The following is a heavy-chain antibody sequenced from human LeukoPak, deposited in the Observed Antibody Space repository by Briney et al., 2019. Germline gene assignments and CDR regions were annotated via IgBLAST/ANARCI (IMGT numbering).Heavy chain of an antibody. D-gene: IGHD5-24*01. CDR1: GYTLTELS. Sequence: ASVKVSCKVSGYTLTELSMHWVRQAPGKGLEWMGGFDPEDGETIYAQKFQGRVTMTEDTSTDTAYMELSSLRSEDTAVYYCARELGSSVEMATIGYFQHWGQGTLVTVSS. V-gene: IGHV1-24*01. J-gene: IGHJ1*01. CDR3: ARELGSSVEMATIGYFQH. CDR2: FDPEDGET.